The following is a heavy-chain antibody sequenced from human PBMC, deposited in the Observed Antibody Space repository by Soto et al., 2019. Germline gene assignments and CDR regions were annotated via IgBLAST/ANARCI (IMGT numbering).Heavy chain of an antibody. CDR3: ARETITPVFNYGMDV. CDR2: ISSSGSTI. CDR1: GFTFSSYE. V-gene: IGHV3-48*03. Sequence: EVQLVESGGGLVQPGGSLRLSCAASGFTFSSYEMNWVRQAPGKGLEWVSYISSSGSTIYYADSVKGRFTISRDNAKNSLYLQMNSLRAEDTAVYYCARETITPVFNYGMDVWGQGTTVTVSS. D-gene: IGHD3-9*01. J-gene: IGHJ6*02.